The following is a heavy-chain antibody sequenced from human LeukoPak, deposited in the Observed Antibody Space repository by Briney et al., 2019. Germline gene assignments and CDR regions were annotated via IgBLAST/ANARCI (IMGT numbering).Heavy chain of an antibody. V-gene: IGHV3-48*04. CDR3: ASQSSGSSTRAPDF. D-gene: IGHD1-26*01. J-gene: IGHJ4*02. CDR2: ISSSSRSK. CDR1: GVTFSSFS. Sequence: AGGSLRLSCEPSGVTFSSFSLNWVRQAPGKGLEWLSYISSSSRSKYYADSVKGRFIVSRDNAKNSLYLQMDSLRAEDTALYYCASQSSGSSTRAPDFWGQGTLVTVSS.